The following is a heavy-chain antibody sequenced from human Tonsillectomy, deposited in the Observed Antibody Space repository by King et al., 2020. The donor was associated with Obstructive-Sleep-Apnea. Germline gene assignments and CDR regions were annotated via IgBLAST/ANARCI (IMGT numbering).Heavy chain of an antibody. CDR1: GYTFTDYY. CDR2: INPNIGGT. V-gene: IGHV1-2*02. CDR3: ARDAASYLHRRSHYFDY. D-gene: IGHD6-13*01. Sequence: VQLVESGAEVKKPGASVRVSCKASGYTFTDYYMHWVRQAPGQGLEWMGWINPNIGGTDYAQNFQGRVTMTRDTSISPPSMELSSLRSDDTAVYYCARDAASYLHRRSHYFDYWGQGTLVTVSS. J-gene: IGHJ4*02.